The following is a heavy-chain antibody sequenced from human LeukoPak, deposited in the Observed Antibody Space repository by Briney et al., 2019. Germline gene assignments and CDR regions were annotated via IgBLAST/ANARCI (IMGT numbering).Heavy chain of an antibody. CDR3: ARAAYYYDGSGYYLGD. CDR2: INPNSGGT. V-gene: IGHV1-2*06. D-gene: IGHD3-22*01. J-gene: IGHJ4*02. Sequence: GASVKVSFKASGYTFTDYYMHWVRQAPGQGLEWMGRINPNSGGTNYAQKFQARVTMTRGTSISTAYMELSRLRSDDTALYYCARAAYYYDGSGYYLGDWGQGTLVTVSS. CDR1: GYTFTDYY.